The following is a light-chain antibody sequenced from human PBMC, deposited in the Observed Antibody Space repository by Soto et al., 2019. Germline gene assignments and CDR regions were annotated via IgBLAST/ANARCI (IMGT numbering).Light chain of an antibody. CDR1: QSVSNR. V-gene: IGKV3-11*01. CDR3: QQRGNWPPLT. J-gene: IGKJ4*01. Sequence: EIVLTQFPATLSLSAGERATVSCRASQSVSNRLAWYQQKPGQAPRLLIYDASNRATGIPARFSGSGSRTDFTLTISSLEPEDFAIYYCQQRGNWPPLTFGGGTKVEIK. CDR2: DAS.